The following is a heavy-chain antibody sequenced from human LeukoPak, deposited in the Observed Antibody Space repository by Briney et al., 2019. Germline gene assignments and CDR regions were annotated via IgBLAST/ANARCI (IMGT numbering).Heavy chain of an antibody. CDR1: GGSFSGYY. Sequence: NPSETLSLTCAVYGGSFSGYYWSWIRQPPGKGLEWIGEINHSGSTNYNPSLKSRVTISVDTSKNQFSLKLSSVTAADTAVYYCARGRYCSSTSCFGWFDPWGQGTLVTVAS. D-gene: IGHD2-2*01. J-gene: IGHJ5*02. CDR3: ARGRYCSSTSCFGWFDP. V-gene: IGHV4-34*01. CDR2: INHSGST.